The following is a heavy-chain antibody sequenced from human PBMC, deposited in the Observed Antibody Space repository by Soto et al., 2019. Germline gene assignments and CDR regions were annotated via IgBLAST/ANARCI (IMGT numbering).Heavy chain of an antibody. V-gene: IGHV4-31*11. Sequence: PSETLSLTCAVSGGSISTVGHYWVWLRQPPGKGLEWIGSIYHTGSTYYSKYLRSRLTMSVDTAKSQFSLRLSSVTAAETSVYYCARATGTLRSRKWDYWGQGSLVT. D-gene: IGHD1-1*01. CDR3: ARATGTLRSRKWDY. CDR1: GGSISTVGHY. CDR2: IYHTGST. J-gene: IGHJ4*02.